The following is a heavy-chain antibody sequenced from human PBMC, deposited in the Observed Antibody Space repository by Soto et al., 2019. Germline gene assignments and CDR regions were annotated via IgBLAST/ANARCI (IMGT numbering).Heavy chain of an antibody. D-gene: IGHD2-2*01. CDR3: AKAGTIPPYYYYFYMDV. J-gene: IGHJ6*03. V-gene: IGHV1-2*04. CDR1: GYTFTGYY. Sequence: ASVKVSCKASGYTFTGYYLHWVRQAPGQGLEWMGWINPNNGGTNYAQKFQGWVTMTRDTSISTAYMELGRLRSDDTAVYYCAKAGTIPPYYYYFYMDVWGKGTKVTVSS. CDR2: INPNNGGT.